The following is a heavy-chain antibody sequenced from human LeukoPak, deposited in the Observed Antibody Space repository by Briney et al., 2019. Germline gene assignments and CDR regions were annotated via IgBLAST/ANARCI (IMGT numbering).Heavy chain of an antibody. D-gene: IGHD3-3*01. J-gene: IGHJ5*02. CDR1: GGSISSSSYY. CDR3: ARPLVVLEWHGVHNRFDP. V-gene: IGHV4-39*01. Sequence: PSETLSLTCTVSGGSISSSSYYWGWIRQPPGKGLEWIGSIYYSGSTYYNPSLKSRVTISVDTSKNQFSLKLSSVTAADTAVYYCARPLVVLEWHGVHNRFDPWGQGTLVTVSS. CDR2: IYYSGST.